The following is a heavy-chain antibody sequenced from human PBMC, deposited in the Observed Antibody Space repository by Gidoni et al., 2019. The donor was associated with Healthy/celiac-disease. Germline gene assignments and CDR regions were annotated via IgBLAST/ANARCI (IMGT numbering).Heavy chain of an antibody. CDR1: GFTFNYAW. CDR2: IKSKSDGGTA. CDR3: ATFGPVGY. V-gene: IGHV3-15*01. D-gene: IGHD3-16*01. Sequence: EAQLVESGGDLVKPGGSLRLSCVASGFTFNYAWMNWVRQAPGKGLEWVGRIKSKSDGGTADYAAPVKDRFTISRDDSKDTLFLQMNSLKSEDTAVYYCATFGPVGYWGQGTLVTVSS. J-gene: IGHJ4*02.